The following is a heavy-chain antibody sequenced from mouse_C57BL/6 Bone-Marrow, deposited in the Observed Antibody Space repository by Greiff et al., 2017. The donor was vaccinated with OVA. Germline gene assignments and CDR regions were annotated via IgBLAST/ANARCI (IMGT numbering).Heavy chain of an antibody. CDR3: TRGPWFAY. Sequence: VKLVESGAELVRPGASVTLSCKASGYTFTDYEMHWVKQTPVHGLEWIGAIDPETGGTAYNQKFKGKAILTADKSSITAYMELRSLTSEDSAVYYCTRGPWFAYWGQGTLVTVSA. CDR2: IDPETGGT. V-gene: IGHV1-15*01. J-gene: IGHJ3*01. CDR1: GYTFTDYE.